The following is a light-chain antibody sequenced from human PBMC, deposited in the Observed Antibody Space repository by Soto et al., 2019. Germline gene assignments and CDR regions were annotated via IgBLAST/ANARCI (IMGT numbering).Light chain of an antibody. CDR3: SSFVHGTSYV. Sequence: QSVLTQAPSASGSPGQSVTISCAGTSNDVGRVNYVSWYQHHPGKAPKLIIYDVTKRPSGVPDRFSGSKSGNTAYLTVSGLQAEDEADYFCSSFVHGTSYVFGTGTKVTVL. J-gene: IGLJ1*01. CDR2: DVT. CDR1: SNDVGRVNY. V-gene: IGLV2-8*01.